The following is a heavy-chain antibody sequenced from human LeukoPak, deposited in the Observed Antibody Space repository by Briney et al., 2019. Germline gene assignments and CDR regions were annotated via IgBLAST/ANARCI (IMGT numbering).Heavy chain of an antibody. J-gene: IGHJ4*02. CDR1: GYTFISYW. D-gene: IGHD5-18*01. V-gene: IGHV5-51*01. CDR2: IYPGDSDT. Sequence: GESLKISCKGSGYTFISYWIGWVRQVPGKGLEWMGFIYPGDSDTRYSPSFQGQVTISADKSISTAYLQWSSLKASDTAMYYCARSPSDTAMVLLFDYWGQGTLVTVSS. CDR3: ARSPSDTAMVLLFDY.